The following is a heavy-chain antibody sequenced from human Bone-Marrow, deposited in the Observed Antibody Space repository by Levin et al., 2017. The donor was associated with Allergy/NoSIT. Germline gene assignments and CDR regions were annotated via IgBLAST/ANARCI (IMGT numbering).Heavy chain of an antibody. V-gene: IGHV3-23*01. CDR1: GFTFSIYA. CDR2: ITGSDDAT. CDR3: AKGVTPTNGKSFDY. J-gene: IGHJ4*02. D-gene: IGHD2-15*01. Sequence: LSLTCAASGFTFSIYAINWVRQAPEKGLEWVAGITGSDDATFYADSVKGRFTISRDRSNNKVYLQMNSLRAEDTAVYYCAKGVTPTNGKSFDYWGQGTLVTASS.